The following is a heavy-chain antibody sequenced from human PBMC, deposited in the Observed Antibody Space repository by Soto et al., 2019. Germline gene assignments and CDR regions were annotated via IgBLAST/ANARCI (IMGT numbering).Heavy chain of an antibody. V-gene: IGHV1-69*12. J-gene: IGHJ5*02. Sequence: QVQLVQSGAEVKKPGSSVKVSCKASGGTFSSYAISWVRQAPGQGIEWMGGIIPIFGTANYAQKFQGRVTITADESTSTAYMELSSLRSEDTAVYYCARDRGAAPIPPLKNWFDPWGQGTLVTVSS. CDR1: GGTFSSYA. D-gene: IGHD3-10*01. CDR2: IIPIFGTA. CDR3: ARDRGAAPIPPLKNWFDP.